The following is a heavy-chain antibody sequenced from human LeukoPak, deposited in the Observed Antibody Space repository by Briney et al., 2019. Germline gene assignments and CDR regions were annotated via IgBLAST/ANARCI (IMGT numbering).Heavy chain of an antibody. V-gene: IGHV3-7*01. CDR3: ATRPKYDSSPADAFDI. Sequence: QAGGSLRLSCAASGFTFSSYWMSWVRQAPGKGLEWVANIKKDGSEKYYVDSVKGRFTISRDNSKNTLYLQMNSLRAEDTAVYYCATRPKYDSSPADAFDIWGQGTMVTVSS. CDR2: IKKDGSEK. J-gene: IGHJ3*02. D-gene: IGHD3-22*01. CDR1: GFTFSSYW.